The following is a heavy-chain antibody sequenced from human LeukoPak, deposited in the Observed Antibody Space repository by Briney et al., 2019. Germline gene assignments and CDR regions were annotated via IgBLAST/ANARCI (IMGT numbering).Heavy chain of an antibody. CDR2: MNPNSGNT. J-gene: IGHJ4*01. V-gene: IGHV1-8*01. D-gene: IGHD2-2*01. Sequence: ASVKVSCKASGYTFTCYDINWVRQATGQGLEWMGWMNPNSGNTGYAQKFQGRVTMTRNTSISTAYMELSSLRSEDTAIYYCARIGHDLYQTFDFWGNGNLITVSS. CDR1: GYTFTCYD. CDR3: ARIGHDLYQTFDF.